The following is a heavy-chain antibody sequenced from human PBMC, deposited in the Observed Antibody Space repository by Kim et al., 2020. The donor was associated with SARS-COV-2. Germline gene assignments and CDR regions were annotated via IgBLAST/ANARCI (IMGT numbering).Heavy chain of an antibody. CDR2: IYHSGST. CDR3: ARDHGSGSYVLRY. CDR1: GYSISSGYY. D-gene: IGHD3-10*01. J-gene: IGHJ4*02. V-gene: IGHV4-38-2*02. Sequence: SETLSLTCTVSGYSISSGYYWGWIRQPPGKGLEWIGSIYHSGSTYYNPSLKSRVTISVDTSKNQFSLKLSSVTAADTAVYYCARDHGSGSYVLRYWGQGTLVTVSS.